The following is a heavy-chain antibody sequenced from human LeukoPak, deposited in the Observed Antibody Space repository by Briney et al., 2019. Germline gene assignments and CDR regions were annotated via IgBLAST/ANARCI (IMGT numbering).Heavy chain of an antibody. J-gene: IGHJ3*02. CDR1: GGTFSSYA. Sequence: SVKVSCKASGGTFSSYAISWVRQAPGQGLEWMGGIIPIFGTANYAQKFQGRVTITTDESTSTAYMELSSLRSEDTAVYYCARHGVDGYHDAFDIWGQGTMVTVSS. CDR2: IIPIFGTA. CDR3: ARHGVDGYHDAFDI. V-gene: IGHV1-69*05. D-gene: IGHD5-24*01.